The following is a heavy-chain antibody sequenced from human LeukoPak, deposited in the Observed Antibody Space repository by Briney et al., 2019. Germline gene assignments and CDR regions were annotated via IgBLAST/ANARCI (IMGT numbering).Heavy chain of an antibody. D-gene: IGHD3-3*01. Sequence: GASVKVSCKASGGTFSSYAISWVRQAPGQGLEWMGGIIPIFGTANYAQKFQGRVTITADESTSTAYMELSSLRSEDTAVYYCARDLGGGLYWYFDLWGRGTLVTVSS. CDR2: IIPIFGTA. CDR3: ARDLGGGLYWYFDL. V-gene: IGHV1-69*13. CDR1: GGTFSSYA. J-gene: IGHJ2*01.